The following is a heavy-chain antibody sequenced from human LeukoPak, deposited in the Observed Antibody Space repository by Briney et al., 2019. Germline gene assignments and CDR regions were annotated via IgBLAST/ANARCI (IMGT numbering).Heavy chain of an antibody. CDR1: GFTFSSYS. CDR2: ISSSSSNI. J-gene: IGHJ6*03. D-gene: IGHD6-13*01. V-gene: IGHV3-21*01. Sequence: GGSLRLSCAASGFTFSSYSMNWVRQAPGKGLEWVSSISSSSSNIYYADSVKGRFTISRDNAKNSLYLQMNSLRAEDTAVYYCARVNSSSWYYLYYYYYYMDVWGQGTLVTVSS. CDR3: ARVNSSSWYYLYYYYYYMDV.